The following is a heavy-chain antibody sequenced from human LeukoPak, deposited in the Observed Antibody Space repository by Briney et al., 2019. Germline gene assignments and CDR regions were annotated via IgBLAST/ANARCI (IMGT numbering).Heavy chain of an antibody. V-gene: IGHV3-53*01. CDR3: ASPVGTAMVPGYYYYMDV. CDR1: GFTVSSNY. CDR2: IYSGGST. Sequence: PGGSLRLSCAASGFTVSSNYMSWVRQAPGKGLEWVSVIYSGGSTYYADSVKGRFTISRDNSKNTLYLQMNSLRAEDTAVYYCASPVGTAMVPGYYYYMDVWGKGTTVTVSS. J-gene: IGHJ6*03. D-gene: IGHD5-18*01.